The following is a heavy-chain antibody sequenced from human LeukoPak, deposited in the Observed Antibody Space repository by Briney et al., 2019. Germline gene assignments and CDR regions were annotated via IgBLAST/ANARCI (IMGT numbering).Heavy chain of an antibody. D-gene: IGHD3-22*01. CDR1: GFTFSSYA. Sequence: SGGSLRLSCAAPGFTFSSYAMSWVRQAPGKGLEWVSAISGSGGSTYYADSVKGRFTISRDNSKNTLYLQMNSLRAEDTAVYYCAKGYYDSSGYLDYWGQGTLVTVSS. CDR2: ISGSGGST. J-gene: IGHJ4*02. V-gene: IGHV3-23*01. CDR3: AKGYYDSSGYLDY.